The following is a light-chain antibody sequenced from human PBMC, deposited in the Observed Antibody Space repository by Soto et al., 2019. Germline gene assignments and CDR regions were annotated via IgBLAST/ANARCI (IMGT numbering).Light chain of an antibody. CDR3: QQYGSSPPRT. V-gene: IGKV3-20*01. J-gene: IGKJ1*01. CDR2: GAS. Sequence: EFVLTQSPGILSLSPWERATLSCRAIQSVSNDFLAWYQQKPGQAPRLLIYGASTRATDVPDRFSGSGSGADFTLSISRLEPEDFAVYYCQQYGSSPPRTFGQGTKVDIK. CDR1: QSVSNDF.